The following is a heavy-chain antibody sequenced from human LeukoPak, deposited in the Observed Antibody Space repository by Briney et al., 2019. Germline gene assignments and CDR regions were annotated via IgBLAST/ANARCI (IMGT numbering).Heavy chain of an antibody. CDR1: GFAFSSYS. D-gene: IGHD6-13*01. J-gene: IGHJ4*02. CDR2: ISSSSSTI. CDR3: AKDHVNAGHLDY. V-gene: IGHV3-48*01. Sequence: GGSLTLSCAASGFAFSSYSMNWVRQAPGKGLEWVSYISSSSSTIHYADSVKGRFTISRDNSKNMLYLQMNSLRAEDTALYYCAKDHVNAGHLDYWGQGTLVTVS.